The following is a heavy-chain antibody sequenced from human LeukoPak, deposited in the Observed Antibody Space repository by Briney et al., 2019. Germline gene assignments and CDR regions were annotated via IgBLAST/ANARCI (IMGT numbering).Heavy chain of an antibody. D-gene: IGHD3-16*01. Sequence: AETLSLTCTVSGVSISSYYGSWIRQPPGKGLEWIGYIYTSGSTNYNPSLKSRVTISVDTSKNQFSLKLSSVTAADTAVYYCARLAVSGYNFDPWGQGTLVTVSS. CDR2: IYTSGST. CDR1: GVSISSYY. J-gene: IGHJ5*02. CDR3: ARLAVSGYNFDP. V-gene: IGHV4-4*09.